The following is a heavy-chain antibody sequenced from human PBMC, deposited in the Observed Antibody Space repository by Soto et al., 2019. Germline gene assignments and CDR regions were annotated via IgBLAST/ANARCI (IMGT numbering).Heavy chain of an antibody. J-gene: IGHJ4*02. CDR1: GGSFSGYY. Sequence: QVQLQQWGAGLLKPSETLSLTCAVYGGSFSGYYWTWIRQPPGPGLEWIGEINNRGRTNHNPSLKTRVTISVATSKNQFSLKLTSVTAADTAVYYCARDKITGLFDYWGQGTLVTVSS. CDR3: ARDKITGLFDY. V-gene: IGHV4-34*01. D-gene: IGHD2-8*02. CDR2: INNRGRT.